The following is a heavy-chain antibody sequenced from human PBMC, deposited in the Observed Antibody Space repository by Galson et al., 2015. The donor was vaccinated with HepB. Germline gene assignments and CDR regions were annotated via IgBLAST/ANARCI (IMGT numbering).Heavy chain of an antibody. Sequence: QSGAEVKKPGESLRISCKGSGYSFTSYWISWVRQMPGKGLEWMGRIDPSDSYTNYSPSFQGHVTISADKSISTAYLQWSSLKASDTAMYYCARTPMGHTAMVGTDYWGQGTLVTVAS. CDR3: ARTPMGHTAMVGTDY. CDR1: GYSFTSYW. J-gene: IGHJ4*02. V-gene: IGHV5-10-1*01. CDR2: IDPSDSYT. D-gene: IGHD5-18*01.